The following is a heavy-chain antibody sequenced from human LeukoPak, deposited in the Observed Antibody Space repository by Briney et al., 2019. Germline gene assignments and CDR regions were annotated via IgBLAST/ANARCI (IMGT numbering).Heavy chain of an antibody. Sequence: SETLSLTCTVSGDSMSDSYWSWIRQPAGKGLEWIRRIYASGSTNYNPPLKSRVTLSVDTSSNQFSLTLSSVTAADTAVYHCARDIRSHNGPGGYYYYYMDVWGKGTTVTVSS. CDR2: IYASGST. CDR1: GDSMSDSY. J-gene: IGHJ6*03. CDR3: ARDIRSHNGPGGYYYYYMDV. D-gene: IGHD2-8*01. V-gene: IGHV4-4*07.